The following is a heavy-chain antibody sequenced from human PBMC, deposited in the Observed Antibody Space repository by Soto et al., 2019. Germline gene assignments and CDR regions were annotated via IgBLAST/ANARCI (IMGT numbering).Heavy chain of an antibody. CDR1: GFTFSSYD. D-gene: IGHD5-12*01. V-gene: IGHV3-13*01. J-gene: IGHJ6*02. CDR3: ARGPRPGAGYSVGNYYYYGMDV. Sequence: EVQLVESGGGLVQPGGSLRLSCAASGFTFSSYDMHWVRQATGKGLEWVSAIGTAGDTYYPGSVKGRFTISRENAKNSLYLQMNSLRAGDTAVYYCARGPRPGAGYSVGNYYYYGMDVWGQGTTVTVSS. CDR2: IGTAGDT.